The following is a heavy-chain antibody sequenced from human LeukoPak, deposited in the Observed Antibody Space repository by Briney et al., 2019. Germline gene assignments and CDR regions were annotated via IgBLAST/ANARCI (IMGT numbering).Heavy chain of an antibody. Sequence: AETLSLTCTASGGIISSYHWSWIRQPAGKGLEWIGGIYTGGSTNYNPSYKIRVTISVDTSKNQFSLKLSSVTAANTAVYYCAEVGAAANAGSYVDYWGRGTLVTVSS. D-gene: IGHD2-2*01. CDR1: GGIISSYH. CDR2: IYTGGST. CDR3: AEVGAAANAGSYVDY. J-gene: IGHJ4*02. V-gene: IGHV4-4*07.